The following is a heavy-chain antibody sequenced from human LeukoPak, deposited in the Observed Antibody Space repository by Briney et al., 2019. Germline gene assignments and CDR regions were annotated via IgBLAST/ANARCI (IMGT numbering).Heavy chain of an antibody. V-gene: IGHV3-30*02. Sequence: GGSLRLSCAASGFTFGNYGMHWVRQAPGKGLEWVALISFDGSQKYYADSVKGRFTISRDNSKSTVYLQMNSLRAEDTAVYYCANEPDIVVVPAAADSDYWGQGTLVTVSS. CDR1: GFTFGNYG. CDR2: ISFDGSQK. D-gene: IGHD2-2*01. J-gene: IGHJ4*02. CDR3: ANEPDIVVVPAAADSDY.